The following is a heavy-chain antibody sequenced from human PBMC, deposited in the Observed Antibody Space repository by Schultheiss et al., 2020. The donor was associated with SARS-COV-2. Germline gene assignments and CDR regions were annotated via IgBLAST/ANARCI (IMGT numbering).Heavy chain of an antibody. CDR1: GGSFSGYY. V-gene: IGHV4-34*01. Sequence: SETLSLTCAVYGGSFSGYYWSWIRQPPGKGLEWIGEINHSGSTYYNPSLKSRVTISVDTSKNQFSLKLSSVTAADTAVYYCARLVITMVRGVIITEGLDYWGQGTLVTVSS. CDR3: ARLVITMVRGVIITEGLDY. D-gene: IGHD3-10*01. J-gene: IGHJ4*02. CDR2: INHSGST.